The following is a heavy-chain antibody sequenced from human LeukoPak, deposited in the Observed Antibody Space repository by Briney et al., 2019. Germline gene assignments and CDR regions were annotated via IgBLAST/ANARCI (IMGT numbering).Heavy chain of an antibody. D-gene: IGHD5-12*01. V-gene: IGHV3-23*01. J-gene: IGHJ4*02. CDR3: AKHSGYAFDY. CDR1: GFTFSNYP. Sequence: PGGSLRLSCAASGFTFSNYPMSWLRQAPGRGLEWVSAISDSGGRTYYADSVRGRFTISRDNSKNTLDLQMNSLRVEDTAVYYCAKHSGYAFDYWGQGTLVTVSS. CDR2: ISDSGGRT.